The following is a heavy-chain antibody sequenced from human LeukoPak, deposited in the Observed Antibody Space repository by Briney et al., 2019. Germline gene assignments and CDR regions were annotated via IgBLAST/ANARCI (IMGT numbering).Heavy chain of an antibody. J-gene: IGHJ6*02. CDR3: VKVPVATSMVRVYSYYGMDV. Sequence: GGSLRLSCVVSGFTFSNAWMTWVRQAPGRGLEWVGRIKSKIDGGTTEYAAPVKGRFTISRDDSKNTLYLQMNSLKTEDTAVYYCVKVPVATSMVRVYSYYGMDVWGQGTTVTVSS. D-gene: IGHD3-10*01. CDR1: GFTFSNAW. CDR2: IKSKIDGGTT. V-gene: IGHV3-15*01.